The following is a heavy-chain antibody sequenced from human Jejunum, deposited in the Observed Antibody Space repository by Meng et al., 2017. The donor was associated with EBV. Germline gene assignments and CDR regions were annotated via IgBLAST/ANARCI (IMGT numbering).Heavy chain of an antibody. CDR1: GGSCNYYY. V-gene: IGHV4-34*12. CDR2: IIHSGST. D-gene: IGHD6-19*01. CDR3: ARKAVPGTFARPKFDY. J-gene: IGHJ4*02. Sequence: QLQLQQWGAGLFNTSETLALTCAVYGGSCNYYYWTWIRQPPGKGLEWIGEIIHSGSTNYDPSLKSRVTISVDRSKNQFSLKLTSVTAADTAVYYCARKAVPGTFARPKFDYWGQGTLVTVSS.